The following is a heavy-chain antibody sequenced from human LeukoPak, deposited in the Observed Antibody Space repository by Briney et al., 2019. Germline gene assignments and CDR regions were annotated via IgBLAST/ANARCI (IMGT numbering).Heavy chain of an antibody. CDR3: AREGYSSPGVNFDY. Sequence: SETLSLTCTVSGGSISSGDYYWSWIRQPPGKGLEWIGYIYYSGSTYYNPSLKSRVTISVDTSKNQFSLKLSSVTAADTAVYYCAREGYSSPGVNFDYWGQGTLVTVSP. CDR2: IYYSGST. D-gene: IGHD6-13*01. V-gene: IGHV4-30-4*01. J-gene: IGHJ4*02. CDR1: GGSISSGDYY.